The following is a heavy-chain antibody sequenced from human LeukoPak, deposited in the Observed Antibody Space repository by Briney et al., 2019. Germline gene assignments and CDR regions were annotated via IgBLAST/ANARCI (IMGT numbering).Heavy chain of an antibody. J-gene: IGHJ4*02. Sequence: GGSLRLSCAASGFTFSSYAMSWVRQAPGKGLEWVSAISGSGGSTYYADSVKGRFTISRDNSKNTLYLQMNSLRAEDTAVYYCAKVACSGGSCYGTVLPGDYWGQGTLVTVSS. CDR1: GFTFSSYA. CDR3: AKVACSGGSCYGTVLPGDY. CDR2: ISGSGGST. V-gene: IGHV3-23*01. D-gene: IGHD2-15*01.